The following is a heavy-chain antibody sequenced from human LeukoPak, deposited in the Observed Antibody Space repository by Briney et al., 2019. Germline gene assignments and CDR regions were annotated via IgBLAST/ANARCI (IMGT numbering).Heavy chain of an antibody. D-gene: IGHD3-10*01. J-gene: IGHJ4*02. CDR2: IYYSGST. CDR1: GGSISSSSYY. V-gene: IGHV4-39*01. Sequence: SETLSLTCTVSGGSISSSSYYWGWIRQPPGKGLEWIGSIYYSGSTYYNPSLKSRVTISVDTSKNQFSLKLSSVTAADTAVYYCARHFAGGNYYAVPWYFDYWGQGTLVTVSS. CDR3: ARHFAGGNYYAVPWYFDY.